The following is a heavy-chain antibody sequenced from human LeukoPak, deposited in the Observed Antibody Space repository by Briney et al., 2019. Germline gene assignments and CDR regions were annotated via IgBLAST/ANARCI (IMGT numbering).Heavy chain of an antibody. J-gene: IGHJ4*02. CDR1: GYTLTELS. CDR2: FDPEDGET. V-gene: IGHV1-24*01. D-gene: IGHD2-15*01. Sequence: ASVKVSCKVSGYTLTELSMHWVRQAPGKGLEWMGGFDPEDGETIYAQKFQGRVTMTEDTSTDTAYMELSSLGSEDTAVYYCATAKVFCSGGSCRNYYFDYWGQGTLVTVSS. CDR3: ATAKVFCSGGSCRNYYFDY.